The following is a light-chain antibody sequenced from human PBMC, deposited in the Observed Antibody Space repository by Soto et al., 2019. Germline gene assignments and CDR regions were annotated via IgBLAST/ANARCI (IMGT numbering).Light chain of an antibody. CDR2: GAS. V-gene: IGKV3-15*01. CDR3: QQYNIWPPYT. Sequence: EVVMTQSPGTLSLSPGEAATLYCKSSQRISSNLAWYQQKPGQPPRLLIYGASTRATGIPARFSGSGSGTEFTLTISGLQSEDFALYYCQQYNIWPPYTFGQGTRLEI. CDR1: QRISSN. J-gene: IGKJ5*01.